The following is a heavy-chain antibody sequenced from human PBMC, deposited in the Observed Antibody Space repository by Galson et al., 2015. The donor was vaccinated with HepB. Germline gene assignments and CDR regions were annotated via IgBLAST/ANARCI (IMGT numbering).Heavy chain of an antibody. CDR2: VSSNGFST. Sequence: SLRLSCAVSGLTFNIYAMHWVRQAPGKGLEYVSGVSSNGFSTYYADSVKDRFTISRDNSKNILYLQMGSLRTEDMAVYYCARGLVGAITIFGAGAFDMWGQGTMVTVSS. J-gene: IGHJ3*02. D-gene: IGHD3-3*01. V-gene: IGHV3-64*02. CDR1: GLTFNIYA. CDR3: ARGLVGAITIFGAGAFDM.